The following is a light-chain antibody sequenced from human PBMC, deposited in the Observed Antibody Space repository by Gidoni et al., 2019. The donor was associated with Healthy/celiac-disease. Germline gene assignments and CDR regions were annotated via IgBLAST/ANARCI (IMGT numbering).Light chain of an antibody. V-gene: IGKV1-5*03. J-gene: IGKJ2*04. CDR3: QQYNSYSPCS. CDR2: KAS. CDR1: QSISSW. Sequence: DIQMTQSPSTLSASVGDRVTITCRASQSISSWLSWYQQKPGKAPKLLSYKASSLESGDPSRFSGSGSGTEFTLTISSLQPDDFATYYCQQYNSYSPCSFGQGTKLEIK.